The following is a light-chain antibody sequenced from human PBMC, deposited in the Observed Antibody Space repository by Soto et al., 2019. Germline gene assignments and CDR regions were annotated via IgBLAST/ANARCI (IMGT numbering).Light chain of an antibody. J-gene: IGKJ5*01. V-gene: IGKV1-39*01. Sequence: LSASXXDIXTITSRASQGISSYLAWYQQKPGKAPKLLIYAASNLQSGVPSRFSGSASGTEFTLTISSLQPEDFATYYCHQTYSSPPTFGQGTRLE. CDR1: QGISSY. CDR2: AAS. CDR3: HQTYSSPPT.